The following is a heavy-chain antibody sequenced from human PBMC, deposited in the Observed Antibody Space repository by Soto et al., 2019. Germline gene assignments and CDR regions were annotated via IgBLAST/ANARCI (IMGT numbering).Heavy chain of an antibody. CDR1: GFTFSSHG. V-gene: IGHV3-33*01. CDR3: ARAGEWELLRCYYGMDV. D-gene: IGHD1-26*01. Sequence: PGGSLRLSCAASGFTFSSHGMHWVRQAPGKGLECVALIWYDGNKKFYADSVKGRFTISRDNSKNTLYLQMNSLRAEDTAVYYCARAGEWELLRCYYGMDVWGQGTTVTVSS. CDR2: IWYDGNKK. J-gene: IGHJ6*02.